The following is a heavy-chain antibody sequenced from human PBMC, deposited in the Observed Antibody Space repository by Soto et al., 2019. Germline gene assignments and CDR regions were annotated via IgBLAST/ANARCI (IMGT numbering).Heavy chain of an antibody. CDR2: ISSSGYI. CDR3: TTDRGSGVYCSGGSCYLEGGMDV. CDR1: GFNFNSYT. V-gene: IGHV3-21*03. D-gene: IGHD2-15*01. J-gene: IGHJ6*02. Sequence: GGSLRLSCAASGFNFNSYTINWVRQAPGKRLEWLSSISSSGYIFSTDSVRGRFTISRDNAKNSVYLQINSLKTEDTAVYYCTTDRGSGVYCSGGSCYLEGGMDVWGQGTTVTVSS.